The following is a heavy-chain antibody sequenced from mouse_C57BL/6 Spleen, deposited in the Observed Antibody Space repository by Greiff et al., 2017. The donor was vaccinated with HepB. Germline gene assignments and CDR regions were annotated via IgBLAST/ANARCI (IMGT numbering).Heavy chain of an antibody. J-gene: IGHJ2*01. CDR3: ARDQTTVVADYFDY. D-gene: IGHD1-1*01. CDR1: GFTFSSYA. V-gene: IGHV5-4*01. Sequence: EVHLVESGGGLVKPGGSLKLSCAASGFTFSSYAMSWVRQTPEKRLEWVATISDGGSYTYYPDNVKGRFTISRDNAKNNLYLQMSHLKSEDTAMYYCARDQTTVVADYFDYWGQGTTLTVSS. CDR2: ISDGGSYT.